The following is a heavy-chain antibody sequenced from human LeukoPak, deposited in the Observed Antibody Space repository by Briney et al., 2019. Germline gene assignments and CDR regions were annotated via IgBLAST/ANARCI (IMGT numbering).Heavy chain of an antibody. CDR2: ISSSSSYI. CDR1: GFTFSSYS. CDR3: AKKGGGYDYLDS. D-gene: IGHD5-12*01. J-gene: IGHJ4*02. V-gene: IGHV3-21*01. Sequence: GSLRLSCAASGFTFSSYSMNWVRQAPGKGLEWVSSISSSSSYIYYADSVKGRFTISRDNAKNSLYLQMNSLRAEDTAVYYCAKKGGGYDYLDSWGQGTLATVSS.